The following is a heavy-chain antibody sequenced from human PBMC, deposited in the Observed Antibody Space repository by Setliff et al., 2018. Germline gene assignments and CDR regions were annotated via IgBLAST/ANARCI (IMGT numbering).Heavy chain of an antibody. CDR3: ARAAPYYNFWGGYYTPTNWFDP. D-gene: IGHD3-3*01. Sequence: PSETLSLTCAVYGGSFSTYYWIWIRQPPGKGLEWIGEINHSGSTNYNPSLKSRVTISVDTSKNQFSLKLSSVTAADTAVYYCARAAPYYNFWGGYYTPTNWFDPWGQGTLVTVSS. CDR1: GGSFSTYY. V-gene: IGHV4-34*01. J-gene: IGHJ5*02. CDR2: INHSGST.